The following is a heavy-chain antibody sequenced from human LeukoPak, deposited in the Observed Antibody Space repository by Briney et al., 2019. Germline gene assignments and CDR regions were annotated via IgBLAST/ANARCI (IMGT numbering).Heavy chain of an antibody. V-gene: IGHV5-51*01. CDR3: ARSSDSSGYYDYFDY. Sequence: GEPLQISCNVSGYRFTSYWIGWVRQMPGKGLEWMAIIYPGDSDTRYSPSLQGQVTISADKSISTAYLQWSSLKASDTAMYYCARSSDSSGYYDYFDYWGQGTLVTVSS. J-gene: IGHJ4*02. D-gene: IGHD3-22*01. CDR1: GYRFTSYW. CDR2: IYPGDSDT.